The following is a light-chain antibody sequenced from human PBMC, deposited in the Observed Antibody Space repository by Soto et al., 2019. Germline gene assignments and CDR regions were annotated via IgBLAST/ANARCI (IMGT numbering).Light chain of an antibody. CDR3: QEYGMSRT. Sequence: EIVLTQSQATLSLSPGERATLSCMASQSVSSSFLAWYQQRPGQAPRLLIYAASNTAPGMPDRFSGSGSGTDFTLTITRLEPEDFAVYYCQEYGMSRTFGQATKGEIK. CDR1: QSVSSSF. J-gene: IGKJ1*01. V-gene: IGKV3-20*01. CDR2: AAS.